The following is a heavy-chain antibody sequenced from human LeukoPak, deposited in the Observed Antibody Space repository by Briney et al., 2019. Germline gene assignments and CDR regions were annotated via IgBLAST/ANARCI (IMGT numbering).Heavy chain of an antibody. Sequence: PGGSLRLSCAASGFTFSTYAMHWVRQAPGKGLEWVAVISYDGSNKYYADSVKGRFTISRDNSKNTLYLQMNSLRAEDTAVYFCARDPPHDSGTYPDYWGQGTLVTVSS. D-gene: IGHD1-26*01. J-gene: IGHJ4*02. CDR1: GFTFSTYA. V-gene: IGHV3-30*01. CDR2: ISYDGSNK. CDR3: ARDPPHDSGTYPDY.